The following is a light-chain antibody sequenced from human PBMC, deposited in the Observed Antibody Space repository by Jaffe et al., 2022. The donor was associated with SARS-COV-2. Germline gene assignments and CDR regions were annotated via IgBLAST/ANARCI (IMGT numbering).Light chain of an antibody. CDR3: QQRINWRMIT. V-gene: IGKV3-11*01. CDR2: DAS. J-gene: IGKJ3*01. Sequence: EIVLTQSPATLSLSPGERATLSCRASQSVSIYLAWYQQKPGQAPRLLIYDASTRATGVPARFSGSGSGTDFTLTISSLEPEDFAVYYCQQRINWRMITFGPGTRVDIK. CDR1: QSVSIY.